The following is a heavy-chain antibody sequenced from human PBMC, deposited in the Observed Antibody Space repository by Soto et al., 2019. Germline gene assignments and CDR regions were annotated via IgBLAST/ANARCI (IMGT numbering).Heavy chain of an antibody. V-gene: IGHV4-59*01. J-gene: IGHJ5*02. D-gene: IGHD4-17*01. CDR2: IYYSGST. Sequence: QVQLQESGPGLVKPLETLSLTCTVSGGSISSYYWSWIRQPPGKGLEWIGYIYYSGSTNYNPSLKSRVTISVDTSKNQFSLKLSSVTAADTAVYYCARVNYGFNRGWWFDPWGQGTLVTVSS. CDR3: ARVNYGFNRGWWFDP. CDR1: GGSISSYY.